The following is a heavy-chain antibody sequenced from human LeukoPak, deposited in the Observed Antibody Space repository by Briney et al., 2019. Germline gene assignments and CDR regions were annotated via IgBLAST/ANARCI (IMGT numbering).Heavy chain of an antibody. CDR3: ARGHSLAVAGRQNWFDP. CDR1: GYSFTSCY. Sequence: ASVKVSCKASGYSFTSCYMHWVRQAPGQGLEWMGIFNPTSGSTSYSQKFQGRVTVTRDTSTNTVHMELSSLRSDDTAVYYCARGHSLAVAGRQNWFDPWGQGTLVTVSS. CDR2: FNPTSGST. D-gene: IGHD6-19*01. V-gene: IGHV1-46*01. J-gene: IGHJ5*02.